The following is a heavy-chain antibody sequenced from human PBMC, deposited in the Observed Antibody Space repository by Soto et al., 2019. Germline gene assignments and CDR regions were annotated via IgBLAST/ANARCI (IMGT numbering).Heavy chain of an antibody. Sequence: WTWTRQTPGKGLEWIGEINDSGNINYNPSLKSRVTILVDTAKKQISLKLSSVTAADTAVYYCARGLILWFGELSRRGGYYYYMDVWGKGTTVTVSS. V-gene: IGHV4-34*01. CDR2: INDSGNI. D-gene: IGHD3-10*01. CDR3: ARGLILWFGELSRRGGYYYYMDV. J-gene: IGHJ6*03.